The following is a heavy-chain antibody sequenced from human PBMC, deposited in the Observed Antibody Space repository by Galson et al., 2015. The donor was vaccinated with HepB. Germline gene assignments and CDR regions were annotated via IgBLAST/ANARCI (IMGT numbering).Heavy chain of an antibody. CDR3: AKAPGDTQGWFDY. D-gene: IGHD1-26*01. J-gene: IGHJ4*02. Sequence: SLRLSCAASGFTFSSYAMSWVRQAPGKGLEWVSAISGSGGSTYYADSVKGRFTISRDNSKNTLYLQMNSLRAEDTAVYYCAKAPGDTQGWFDYWGQGTLVTVSS. CDR2: ISGSGGST. V-gene: IGHV3-23*01. CDR1: GFTFSSYA.